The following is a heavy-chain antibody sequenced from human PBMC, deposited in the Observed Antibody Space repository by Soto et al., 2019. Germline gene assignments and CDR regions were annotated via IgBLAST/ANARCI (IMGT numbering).Heavy chain of an antibody. D-gene: IGHD2-2*02. V-gene: IGHV1-18*04. CDR3: SRARYCTSPSCYNHYYYGMDI. CDR1: GYTFTKYG. Sequence: QEQLVQSGGEVKKPGASVRVSCKASGYTFTKYGITWVRQAPGQGLEWVGWIGVYNSKTNYARKLKGRVIMTADTSASTAYMELRSLRSDDTAVYYCSRARYCTSPSCYNHYYYGMDIWGQGTTVSVSS. J-gene: IGHJ6*02. CDR2: IGVYNSKT.